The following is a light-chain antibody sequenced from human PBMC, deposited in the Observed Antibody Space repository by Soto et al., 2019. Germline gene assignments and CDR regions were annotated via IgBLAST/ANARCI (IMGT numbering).Light chain of an antibody. V-gene: IGKV3-20*01. CDR1: QSVSSSY. CDR3: QQYEGFSRT. CDR2: GAS. J-gene: IGKJ1*01. Sequence: EIVLTQSPGTLSLSPGERATLSCRASQSVSSSYLAWYQQKPGQAPRLLIYGASSRATGIPDRFRGSGSGTEFTLTISSLQPDDFATYYCQQYEGFSRTFGQGTKV.